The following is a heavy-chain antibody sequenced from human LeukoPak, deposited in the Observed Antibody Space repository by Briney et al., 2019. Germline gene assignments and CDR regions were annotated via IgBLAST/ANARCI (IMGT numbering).Heavy chain of an antibody. J-gene: IGHJ6*03. CDR1: GFTFSSYW. V-gene: IGHV3-7*01. D-gene: IGHD5-18*01. CDR3: ARDRGYSYGYVPYYYYYMDV. Sequence: PGGSLRLSCAASGFTFSSYWMSWVRQAPGKGLEWVANIKQDGSEKYYVDSVKGRFTISRDNAKNSLYLQMNSLRAEDTAVYYCARDRGYSYGYVPYYYYYMDVWGKGTTVTVSS. CDR2: IKQDGSEK.